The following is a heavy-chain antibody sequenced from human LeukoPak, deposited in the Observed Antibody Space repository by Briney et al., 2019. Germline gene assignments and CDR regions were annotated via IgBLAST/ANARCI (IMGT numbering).Heavy chain of an antibody. CDR2: INPNSGGT. D-gene: IGHD5-24*01. CDR3: ARDRSGDGYNYGY. J-gene: IGHJ4*02. V-gene: IGHV1-2*02. Sequence: ASVKVSRKASGYTFTGYYMHWVRQAPGQGLEWMGWINPNSGGTNYAQKFQGRVTMTRDTSISTAYMELSSLRSEDTAVYYCARDRSGDGYNYGYWGQGTLVTVSS. CDR1: GYTFTGYY.